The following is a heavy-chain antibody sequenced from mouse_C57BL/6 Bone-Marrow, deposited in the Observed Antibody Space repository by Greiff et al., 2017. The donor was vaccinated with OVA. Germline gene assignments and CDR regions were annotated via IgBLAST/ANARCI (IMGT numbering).Heavy chain of an antibody. CDR1: GFTFSDYG. D-gene: IGHD2-5*01. Sequence: EVKLMESGGGLVKPGGSLKLSCAASGFTFSDYGMHWVRQAPEKGLEWVAYISSGSSTIYYADTVKGRFTISRDNSKNTLFLQMTSLRSEDTAMYYCAGDYSNYWGQGTLVTVSA. V-gene: IGHV5-17*01. CDR3: AGDYSNY. CDR2: ISSGSSTI. J-gene: IGHJ3*01.